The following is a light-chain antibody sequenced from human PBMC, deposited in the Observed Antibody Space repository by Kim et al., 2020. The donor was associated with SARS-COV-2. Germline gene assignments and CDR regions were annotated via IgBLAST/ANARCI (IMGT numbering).Light chain of an antibody. Sequence: SPAEKATISCRARQSISNNLAWYQHKPGQAPRLLIYGASTRATGIPARFSGSGSGTEFTLTISSLQSEDFAVYYCQQYNNWPPITFGQGTRLEIK. J-gene: IGKJ5*01. CDR3: QQYNNWPPIT. V-gene: IGKV3-15*01. CDR1: QSISNN. CDR2: GAS.